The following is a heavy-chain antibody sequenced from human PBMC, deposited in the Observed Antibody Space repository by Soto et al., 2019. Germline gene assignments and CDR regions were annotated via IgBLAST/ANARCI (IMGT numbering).Heavy chain of an antibody. CDR3: ARHLGYDSSGYYRNWFDP. D-gene: IGHD3-22*01. CDR2: IYYSGST. CDR1: GGSISSTGYY. V-gene: IGHV4-39*01. Sequence: PSETLSLTCTVSGGSISSTGYYWGWIRQPPGKGLEWIGSIYYSGSTSYNPSLQSRVTMSVDTSKNHLSLKVSSVTAADTAVYYCARHLGYDSSGYYRNWFDPWGQGTLVTVSS. J-gene: IGHJ5*02.